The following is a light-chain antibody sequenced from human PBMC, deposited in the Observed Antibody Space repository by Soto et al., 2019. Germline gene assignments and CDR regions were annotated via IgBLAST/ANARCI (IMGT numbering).Light chain of an antibody. J-gene: IGLJ1*01. V-gene: IGLV2-14*03. Sequence: QSVLTQPASVSGSPGQSITISCTGTSSDVGLYSYVSWYRHLPGKAPELIIYDVSNRPSGVSNRFSGSKSANTASLTISGLQAEDEADYYCNSYTSSGTYVFGTGTKV. CDR2: DVS. CDR3: NSYTSSGTYV. CDR1: SSDVGLYSY.